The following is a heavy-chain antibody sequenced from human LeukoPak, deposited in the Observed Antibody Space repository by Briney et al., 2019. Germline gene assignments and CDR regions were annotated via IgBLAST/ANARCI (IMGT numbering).Heavy chain of an antibody. CDR2: IWYDGSNK. D-gene: IGHD3-3*01. CDR3: ARDRSVDYFDY. J-gene: IGHJ4*02. V-gene: IGHV3-33*01. Sequence: PGGSLRLSCAASGFTFSNHGMHWVRQAPGKGLEWVAVIWYDGSNKYYVDSVKGRFTISRDNSKSTPYLQMNSLRAEDTAVYYCARDRSVDYFDYWGQGTLVTVSS. CDR1: GFTFSNHG.